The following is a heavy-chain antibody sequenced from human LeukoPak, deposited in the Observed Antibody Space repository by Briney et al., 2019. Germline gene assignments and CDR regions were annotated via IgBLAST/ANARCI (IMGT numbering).Heavy chain of an antibody. CDR1: GFTFSSYW. CDR3: ARAVYGSGSY. Sequence: SGGSLRLSCAASGFTFSSYWMNWVRQAPGKGLEWVSSISSGGSYIYYADSVKGRFTISRDNAKNSLYLQMNSLRAEDTAVYYCARAVYGSGSYWGQGNLGTVSS. J-gene: IGHJ4*02. D-gene: IGHD3-10*01. V-gene: IGHV3-21*01. CDR2: ISSGGSYI.